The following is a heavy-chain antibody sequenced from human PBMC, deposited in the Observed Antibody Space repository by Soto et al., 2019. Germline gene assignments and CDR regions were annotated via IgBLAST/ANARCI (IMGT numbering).Heavy chain of an antibody. J-gene: IGHJ4*02. D-gene: IGHD6-19*01. Sequence: QTLSLTCAISGDSFSSNSSAWNWIRQSPSRGLEWLGRTYYRSKWYNDYAVSVKSRITINPDTSKNQFSLQLNSVTPEDTAVYYCASAGYSSGWYRGYYFDYWGQGTLVTVSS. V-gene: IGHV6-1*01. CDR3: ASAGYSSGWYRGYYFDY. CDR2: TYYRSKWYN. CDR1: GDSFSSNSSA.